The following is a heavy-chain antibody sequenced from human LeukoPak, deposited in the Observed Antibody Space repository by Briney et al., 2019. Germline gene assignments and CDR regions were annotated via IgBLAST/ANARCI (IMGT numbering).Heavy chain of an antibody. D-gene: IGHD6-13*01. Sequence: GGSLRLSCTASGFTFSSYGISWVRQAPGKGLEWVAGSSGSGGSTFYADAVKGRFTISRDNSKNTLYMQMNSVRAEDTAVYYCAKDGGLQSSSWHYWGQGTLVTVSS. CDR3: AKDGGLQSSSWHY. J-gene: IGHJ4*02. CDR1: GFTFSSYG. V-gene: IGHV3-23*01. CDR2: SSGSGGST.